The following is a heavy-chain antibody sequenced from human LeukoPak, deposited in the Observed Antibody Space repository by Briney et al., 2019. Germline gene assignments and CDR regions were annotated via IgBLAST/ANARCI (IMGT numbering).Heavy chain of an antibody. V-gene: IGHV2-70*11. CDR3: ARTSYSSSSVFFDY. D-gene: IGHD6-6*01. Sequence: SGPALVKPTQTLTLTCTFSGFSLSTSGMCVSWIRQPPGKALEWLARIDWDDDTYYSTSLKTRLTISKDTPKNQVVLTMINMDPVDTATYYCARTSYSSSSVFFDYWGQGTLVTVSS. J-gene: IGHJ4*02. CDR1: GFSLSTSGMC. CDR2: IDWDDDT.